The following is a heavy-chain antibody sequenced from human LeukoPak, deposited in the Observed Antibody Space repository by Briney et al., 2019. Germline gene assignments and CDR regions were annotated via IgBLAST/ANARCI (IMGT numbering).Heavy chain of an antibody. Sequence: ASVKVSCKASGYTFTSHYIHWVRQAPGQGLEWMGTINPSGGSTSYAQKFQGRVTMTRDTSTSTVYMELSSLRSEDTAVYYCAREGSAAADYYYYYGMDVWGQGTTVTVSS. J-gene: IGHJ6*02. V-gene: IGHV1-46*01. D-gene: IGHD6-13*01. CDR2: INPSGGST. CDR1: GYTFTSHY. CDR3: AREGSAAADYYYYYGMDV.